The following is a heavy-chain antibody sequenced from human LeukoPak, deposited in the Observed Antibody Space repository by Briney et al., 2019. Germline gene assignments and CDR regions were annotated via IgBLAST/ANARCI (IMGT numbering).Heavy chain of an antibody. CDR3: RSGSRAFDS. J-gene: IGHJ3*02. CDR1: GGSISSYY. CDR2: IYYSGST. D-gene: IGHD3-10*01. V-gene: IGHV4-59*08. Sequence: SETLSLTCAVSGGSISSYYWSWIRQPPGKGREWIGYIYYSGSTNYNPSLKSRVTISVDTSKNQFSLKLSSVPAADTAVYYCRSGSRAFDSRRQGTRATVSS.